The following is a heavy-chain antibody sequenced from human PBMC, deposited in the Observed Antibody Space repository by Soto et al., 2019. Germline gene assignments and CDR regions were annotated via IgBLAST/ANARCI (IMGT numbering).Heavy chain of an antibody. CDR2: TYYRSKWYN. J-gene: IGHJ5*02. CDR1: GDSVSSNSAA. Sequence: SQTLSLTCVISGDSVSSNSAAWNWIRQSPSRGLEWLGRTYYRSKWYNDYAVSVKSRITINPDTSKNQFSLQLNSVTPEDTAVYDCARGAAPIAARPKNNWFDLCGQRTLVTVSS. D-gene: IGHD6-6*01. CDR3: ARGAAPIAARPKNNWFDL. V-gene: IGHV6-1*01.